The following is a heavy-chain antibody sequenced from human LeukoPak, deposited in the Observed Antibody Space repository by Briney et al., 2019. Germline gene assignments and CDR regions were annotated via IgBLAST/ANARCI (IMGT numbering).Heavy chain of an antibody. D-gene: IGHD6-13*01. CDR1: RFTFSSYA. CDR2: ISYGGSNK. CDR3: AREPIAKDPAGTGLYYGMDV. J-gene: IGHJ6*02. Sequence: PGGSLRLSCAASRFTFSSYAMHWVRQAPGKGLEWVAIISYGGSNKYYADSVKGRFTISRDNAKNSLYLQMNSLRAEDTAVYYCAREPIAKDPAGTGLYYGMDVWGQGTTVTVSS. V-gene: IGHV3-30-3*01.